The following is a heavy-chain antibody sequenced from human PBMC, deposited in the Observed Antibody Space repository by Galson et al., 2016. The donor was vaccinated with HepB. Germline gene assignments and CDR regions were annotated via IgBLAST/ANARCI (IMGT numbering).Heavy chain of an antibody. CDR2: ISGSGGST. J-gene: IGHJ6*02. CDR1: GFIFRNYA. V-gene: IGHV3-23*01. D-gene: IGHD3-3*02. CDR3: ARVLGKNIFGMVPLAGSYGLDV. Sequence: SLRLSCAVSGFIFRNYAMSWVRQAPGKGLDWVAGISGSGGSTHYAESVKGRFTVSRDTSKDTLSLQMNSLRVEDTAIYYCARVLGKNIFGMVPLAGSYGLDVWGHGTTVTVSS.